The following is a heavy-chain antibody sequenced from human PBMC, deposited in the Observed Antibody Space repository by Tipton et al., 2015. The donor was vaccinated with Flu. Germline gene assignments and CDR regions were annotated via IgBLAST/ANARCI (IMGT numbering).Heavy chain of an antibody. Sequence: SLRLSCAASGFTVSSTYMSWVRQAPGKGLEWVSVIYSGGSTHYADSVKGRFTISRDTSKNTGDLQMNTLRAEDTAVYYCTTRGEIAAEVTFFNYWGKGALVTVSS. CDR2: IYSGGST. CDR1: GFTVSSTY. CDR3: TTRGEIAAEVTFFNY. J-gene: IGHJ4*02. D-gene: IGHD6-13*01. V-gene: IGHV3-66*01.